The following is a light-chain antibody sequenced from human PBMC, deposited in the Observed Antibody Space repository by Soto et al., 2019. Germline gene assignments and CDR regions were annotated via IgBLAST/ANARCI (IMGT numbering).Light chain of an antibody. CDR1: SSDGGGYNY. J-gene: IGLJ3*02. V-gene: IGLV2-14*01. CDR2: EVS. CDR3: SSYTTSSTHWV. Sequence: QSALTQPASVSGSPGQSITISCTGTSSDGGGYNYVSWYQQHPGKAPKLMIYEVSNRPSGVSNRFSGSKSGNTASLTISGLQAEDEADYYCSSYTTSSTHWVFGGGTKLTVL.